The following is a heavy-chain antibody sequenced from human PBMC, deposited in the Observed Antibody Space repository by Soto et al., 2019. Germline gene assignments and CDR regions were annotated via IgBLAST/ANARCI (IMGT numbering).Heavy chain of an antibody. V-gene: IGHV4-59*01. CDR1: GVTISSYY. J-gene: IGHJ5*02. CDR2: NYYSESN. D-gene: IGHD5-18*01. Sequence: PSVTLSLTCTFAGVTISSYYWSWIRQPTGKGLEWLGCNYYSESNSYNPPLKSRVTISIDTTNNPITTNIRNVPAADTAVYYCAKDSGYNYGYFRWFDPWGQGTLVTVS. CDR3: AKDSGYNYGYFRWFDP.